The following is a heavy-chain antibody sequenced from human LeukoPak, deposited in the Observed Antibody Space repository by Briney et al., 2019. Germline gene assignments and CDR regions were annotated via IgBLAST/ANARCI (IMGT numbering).Heavy chain of an antibody. CDR3: AKDGSWSCTD. CDR1: GLTFSSSA. Sequence: PGGSLRLSCGASGLTFSSSAMHWVRQGPGKGLEWVAYIAHHGNNKYYADSVKGRFTISRDNSKGSLYLHMNSLRAHDTAVYYCAKDGSWSCTDWGQGTLVRVSS. J-gene: IGHJ4*02. V-gene: IGHV3-30*02. D-gene: IGHD2-8*02. CDR2: IAHHGNNK.